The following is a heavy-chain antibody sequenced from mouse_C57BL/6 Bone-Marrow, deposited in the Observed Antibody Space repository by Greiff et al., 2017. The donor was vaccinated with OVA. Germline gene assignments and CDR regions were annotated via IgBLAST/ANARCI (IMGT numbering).Heavy chain of an antibody. V-gene: IGHV14-4*01. Sequence: VQLQQSGAELVRSGASVKLSCTASGFNIKDDYMHWVKQRPEQGLEWIGWIDPENGDTEYASKFQGKATITADTSSNTAYLQLSSLTSEDTAVYYCTTPLYYGSSYRYFDVWGTGTTVTVSS. CDR2: IDPENGDT. J-gene: IGHJ1*03. CDR3: TTPLYYGSSYRYFDV. CDR1: GFNIKDDY. D-gene: IGHD1-1*01.